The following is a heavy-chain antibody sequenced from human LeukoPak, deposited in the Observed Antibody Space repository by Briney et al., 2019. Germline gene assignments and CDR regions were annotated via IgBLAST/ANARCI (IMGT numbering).Heavy chain of an antibody. CDR2: IYYSGST. D-gene: IGHD3-10*01. CDR1: GGSVSSGSYY. J-gene: IGHJ4*02. CDR3: ARDMVRGPLDY. Sequence: SETLSLTCTVSGGSVSSGSYYWSWNRQPPGKGLEWIGYIYYSGSTNYNPSLKSRVTISVDTSKNQFSLKLSSVTAADTAVYYCARDMVRGPLDYWGQGTLVTVSS. V-gene: IGHV4-61*01.